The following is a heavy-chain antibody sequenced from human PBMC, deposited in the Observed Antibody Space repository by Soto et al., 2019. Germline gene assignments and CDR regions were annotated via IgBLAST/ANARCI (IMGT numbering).Heavy chain of an antibody. J-gene: IGHJ4*02. Sequence: GSGPTLVNPTQTLTLTCTFSGFSLSTSGVGVGWIRQPPGTALEWLGIIFWDDDKRYRPSLKSRVTITKDTSKNQLVLTMTNMDPMDTATYYCAHLPWKEMWPRAPVVNWGQGTPVTVSS. CDR3: AHLPWKEMWPRAPVVN. V-gene: IGHV2-5*02. CDR1: GFSLSTSGVG. CDR2: IFWDDDK. D-gene: IGHD1-1*01.